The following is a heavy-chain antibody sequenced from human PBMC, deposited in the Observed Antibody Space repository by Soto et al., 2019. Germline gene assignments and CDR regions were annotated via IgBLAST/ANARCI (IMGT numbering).Heavy chain of an antibody. CDR2: FYYSGST. J-gene: IGHJ6*02. CDR1: GGSVNTGTYY. Sequence: PSXTLSLTCSVSGGSVNTGTYYWSWIRQPPGKGLEWLGYFYYSGSTSYNPSLESRVTISVDTSKNQFSLKLTSVTPADTAVYYCATERYRDYGLDVWGQGTTVTVSS. V-gene: IGHV4-61*01. D-gene: IGHD1-26*01. CDR3: ATERYRDYGLDV.